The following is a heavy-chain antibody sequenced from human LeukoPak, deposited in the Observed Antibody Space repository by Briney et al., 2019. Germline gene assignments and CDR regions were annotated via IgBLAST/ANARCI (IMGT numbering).Heavy chain of an antibody. CDR3: AGDRQMIGSDYFDY. V-gene: IGHV1-18*01. CDR1: GYTFTSYG. Sequence: ASVKVSCKASGYTFTSYGISWVRQAPGQGLEWMGWISAYNGNTNYAQKLQGRVTMTTDTSTSTAYMELRSLRSDDTAVYYCAGDRQMIGSDYFDYWGQGTLVTVSS. CDR2: ISAYNGNT. J-gene: IGHJ4*02. D-gene: IGHD3-22*01.